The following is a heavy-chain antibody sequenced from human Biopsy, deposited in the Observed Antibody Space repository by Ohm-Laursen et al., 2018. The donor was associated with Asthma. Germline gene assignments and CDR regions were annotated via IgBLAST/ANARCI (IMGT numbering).Heavy chain of an antibody. J-gene: IGHJ6*02. V-gene: IGHV1-18*01. CDR3: ARAVDYSHYYGIDV. CDR1: SYTFNSAG. CDR2: ISVYNGNT. D-gene: IGHD3-10*01. Sequence: ASVKVSCKASSYTFNSAGITWVRQAPGQGLEWMGWISVYNGNTKVAQKLQGRVTMITDTSTSTAYMELRSLRSDDTAVCFCARAVDYSHYYGIDVWGQGTTVTVS.